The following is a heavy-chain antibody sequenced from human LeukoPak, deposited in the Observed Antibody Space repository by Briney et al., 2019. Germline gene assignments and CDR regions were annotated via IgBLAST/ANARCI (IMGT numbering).Heavy chain of an antibody. Sequence: PSETLSLTCTVSGGSISSYYWSWIRQPPGKGLEWIGYIYYTGYTNYNPSLKSRVTISVGTSKNQFSLKLSSVTAADTAVYYCARGDSSSWYYFDYWGQGTLVTVSS. CDR2: IYYTGYT. CDR1: GGSISSYY. J-gene: IGHJ4*02. CDR3: ARGDSSSWYYFDY. D-gene: IGHD6-13*01. V-gene: IGHV4-59*12.